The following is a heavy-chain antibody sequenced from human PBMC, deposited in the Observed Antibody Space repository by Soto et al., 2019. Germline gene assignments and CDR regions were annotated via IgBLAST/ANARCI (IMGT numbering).Heavy chain of an antibody. CDR1: GFTFSSYA. V-gene: IGHV3-23*01. CDR3: AKGGRILSAYGYYYGMDV. J-gene: IGHJ6*02. D-gene: IGHD2-15*01. CDR2: ISGSGGST. Sequence: PGGSLRLSCAASGFTFSSYAMSWVRQAPGKGLEWVSAISGSGGSTYYADSVKGRFTISRDNSKNTLYLQMNSLRAEDTAVYYCAKGGRILSAYGYYYGMDVWGQGTTVTVSS.